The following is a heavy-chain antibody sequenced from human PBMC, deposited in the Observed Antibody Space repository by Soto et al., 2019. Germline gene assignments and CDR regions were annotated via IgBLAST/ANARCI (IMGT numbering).Heavy chain of an antibody. V-gene: IGHV3-23*01. CDR2: ISASGRYK. CDR3: TSHQIAICDY. D-gene: IGHD2-2*01. Sequence: EVQLQESGGGLVQPGGSLRLSCAASGFAFSSFDMSWVRQAPGKGLEWVSAISASGRYKPYTDSVRGRFTISRDNLRNTVDLQMNSLSPEDTAVYYCTSHQIAICDYWGRGTLVTVSS. J-gene: IGHJ4*02. CDR1: GFAFSSFD.